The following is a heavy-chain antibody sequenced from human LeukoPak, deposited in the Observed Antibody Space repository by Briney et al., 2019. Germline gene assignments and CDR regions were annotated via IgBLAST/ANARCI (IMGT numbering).Heavy chain of an antibody. CDR2: IKQDGSEK. Sequence: SGGSLRLSCGASGFTFSCYWMSWVRQAPGKGVEWVANIKQDGSEKYYVDSVKGRFTISRDNAKNSLYLQMNSLRAEDTAVYYCARDSAWIQLWFWDYWGQGTLVTVSS. J-gene: IGHJ4*02. V-gene: IGHV3-7*01. CDR3: ARDSAWIQLWFWDY. D-gene: IGHD5-18*01. CDR1: GFTFSCYW.